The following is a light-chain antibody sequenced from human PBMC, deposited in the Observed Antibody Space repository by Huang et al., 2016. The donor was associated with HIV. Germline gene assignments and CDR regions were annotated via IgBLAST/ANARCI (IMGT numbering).Light chain of an antibody. Sequence: DIVMTQSPDSLAVSLGERAAINCKSSQSLLYRSNNKNYFAWYQQKPGQPPKLLIYWASTRESGVPDRFSGSGSGTDFTLTISSLQAADVAVYYCQQYYNTPFTFGPGTKVDIK. CDR3: QQYYNTPFT. J-gene: IGKJ3*01. CDR2: WAS. CDR1: QSLLYRSNNKNY. V-gene: IGKV4-1*01.